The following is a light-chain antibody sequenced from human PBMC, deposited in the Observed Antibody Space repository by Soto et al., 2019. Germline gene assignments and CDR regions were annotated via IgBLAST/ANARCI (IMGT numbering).Light chain of an antibody. CDR1: SSDVGSYNL. J-gene: IGLJ2*01. Sequence: QSVLTQPASVSGSPGQSITISCTGTSSDVGSYNLFSWYQQHPGKAPKLMIYEGSKRPSGVSNRFSGSKSGNTASLTISVLQAEDEADYYCCSYAGSHVVFGGGTKLTVL. V-gene: IGLV2-23*01. CDR2: EGS. CDR3: CSYAGSHVV.